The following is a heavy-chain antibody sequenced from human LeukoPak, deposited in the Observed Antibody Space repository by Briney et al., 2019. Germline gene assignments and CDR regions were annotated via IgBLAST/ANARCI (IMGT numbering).Heavy chain of an antibody. V-gene: IGHV3-53*01. J-gene: IGHJ6*03. CDR3: ARVWRSGSYFQYYYYYMDV. Sequence: GGSLRLSCAASGFTVSSNYMSWVRQAPGKGLEWVSVIYSGGSTYCADSVKGRFTISRDNSKNTLYLQMNSLRAEDTAVYYCARVWRSGSYFQYYYYYMDVWGKGTTVTVSS. CDR1: GFTVSSNY. D-gene: IGHD1-26*01. CDR2: IYSGGST.